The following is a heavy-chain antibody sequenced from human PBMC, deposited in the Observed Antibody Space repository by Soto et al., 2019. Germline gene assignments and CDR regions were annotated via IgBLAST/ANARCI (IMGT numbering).Heavy chain of an antibody. V-gene: IGHV4-34*01. CDR3: ARGPKKLIY. J-gene: IGHJ4*02. D-gene: IGHD1-1*01. CDR1: GGSFSGYY. CDR2: INHSGST. Sequence: TSETLSLTCAVSGGSFSGYYWTWIRQPPGKGLEWIGEINHSGSTNYNPSLKSRVTISIDTSKSQFSLNVTSVTAADTAVYYCARGPKKLIYWGQGTLVTVPQ.